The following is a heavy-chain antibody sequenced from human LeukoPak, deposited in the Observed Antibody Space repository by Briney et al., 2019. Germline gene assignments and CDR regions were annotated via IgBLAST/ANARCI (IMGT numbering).Heavy chain of an antibody. V-gene: IGHV3-48*01. Sequence: PGGSLRLPCAASGFTFSSYTMNWVRQAPGKGLEWVSYISSSSSTIYYADSVKGRFTISRDNAKNSLYLQMNSLRAEDTAVYYCARGDGYYFDYWGQGALVTVSS. CDR2: ISSSSSTI. CDR3: ARGDGYYFDY. J-gene: IGHJ4*02. CDR1: GFTFSSYT.